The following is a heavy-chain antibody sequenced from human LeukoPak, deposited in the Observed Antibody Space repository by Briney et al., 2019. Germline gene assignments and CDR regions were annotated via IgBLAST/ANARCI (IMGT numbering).Heavy chain of an antibody. V-gene: IGHV3-7*01. D-gene: IGHD5/OR15-5a*01. J-gene: IGHJ1*01. CDR1: GFTFSSYW. CDR3: ATYNSVNAREFQY. CDR2: IKQDGSEK. Sequence: GGSLRLSCAASGFTFSSYWMGWVRQAPGKGLEWVANIKQDGSEKYYVDSVKGRFTISRDNAKNSLYLQMNSLGGDDTAIYYCATYNSVNAREFQYWGQGTLVTVPS.